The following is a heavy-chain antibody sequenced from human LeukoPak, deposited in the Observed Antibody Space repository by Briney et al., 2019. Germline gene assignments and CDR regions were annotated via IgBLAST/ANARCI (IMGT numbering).Heavy chain of an antibody. CDR3: ASRYCGGDCYPTRHLDI. V-gene: IGHV1-69*04. CDR2: IIPIFGIA. J-gene: IGHJ3*02. Sequence: SVKVSCKASGGTFSRYAISWERQAPGQGLEWMGRIIPIFGIANYAQKFQGRVTITADKSTSTAYMELSSLRSEDTAVYYCASRYCGGDCYPTRHLDIWGQGTMVTVSS. CDR1: GGTFSRYA. D-gene: IGHD2-21*02.